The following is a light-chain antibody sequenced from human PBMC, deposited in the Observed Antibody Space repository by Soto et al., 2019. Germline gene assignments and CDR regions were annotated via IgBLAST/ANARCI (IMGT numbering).Light chain of an antibody. J-gene: IGKJ3*01. CDR1: QSISSY. CDR2: DAS. CDR3: QQRFTWPS. Sequence: ETVLTQSPATLSLSPGERATLSCRASQSISSYLAWYQQNPCQAPRLLIYDASNRATGIPARFSGSGAGTDFTLTISSLEPEDFAVYYCQQRFTWPSFGPGTKVDIK. V-gene: IGKV3-11*01.